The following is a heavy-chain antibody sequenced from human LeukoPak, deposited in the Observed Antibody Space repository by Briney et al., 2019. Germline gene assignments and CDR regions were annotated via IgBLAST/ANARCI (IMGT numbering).Heavy chain of an antibody. CDR3: ASLPYYDFWSGYSTFDY. Sequence: GGSLRLSCAASGFTFSSYSMNWVRQAPGKGLEWVSSISSSSSYIYYADSVKGRFTISRDNAKNSLYLQMNSLRAEDTAVYYCASLPYYDFWSGYSTFDYWGQGTLVTVSS. J-gene: IGHJ4*02. CDR2: ISSSSSYI. CDR1: GFTFSSYS. D-gene: IGHD3-3*01. V-gene: IGHV3-21*01.